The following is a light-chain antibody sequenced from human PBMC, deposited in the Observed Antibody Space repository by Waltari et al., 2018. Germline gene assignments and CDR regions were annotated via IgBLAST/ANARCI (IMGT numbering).Light chain of an antibody. Sequence: SYDLTQPPSVSVSPGQTASITCTGDKLGDKYASWYQQTPGQSPVVVIYQDTKRPSGIPERFSGSNSGNTATLTISGTQALDEADYYCQAWDSTSYVFGTGTKVTVL. CDR2: QDT. V-gene: IGLV3-1*01. J-gene: IGLJ1*01. CDR1: KLGDKY. CDR3: QAWDSTSYV.